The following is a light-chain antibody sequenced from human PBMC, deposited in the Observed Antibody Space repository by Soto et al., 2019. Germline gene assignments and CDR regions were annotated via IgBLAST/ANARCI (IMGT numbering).Light chain of an antibody. Sequence: ESVLTQSPGTLSLSPGEKATLSCRASQSVSSSYLAWYQQKPGQAPRLLVYGASSRATGIPDRFSGSGSGTDFTLTVGRLEPEDFAVYYCQQFGSSSWTFGQGTKV. CDR1: QSVSSSY. V-gene: IGKV3-20*01. CDR2: GAS. J-gene: IGKJ1*01. CDR3: QQFGSSSWT.